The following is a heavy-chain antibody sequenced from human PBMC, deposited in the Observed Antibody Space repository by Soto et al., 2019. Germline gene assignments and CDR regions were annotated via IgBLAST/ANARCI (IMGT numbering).Heavy chain of an antibody. D-gene: IGHD6-6*01. CDR2: IYYTGNT. CDR3: ARVGISSSDAFDI. J-gene: IGHJ3*02. V-gene: IGHV4-31*03. Sequence: PSETLSLTCTLSGGSVSSGSYYWSWIRQHPGRGLEWIGYIYYTGNTYYNPSLKSRLAISVDTSNNQFSLKLSSVTAADTAVYYCARVGISSSDAFDIWGQGTTVTVSS. CDR1: GGSVSSGSYY.